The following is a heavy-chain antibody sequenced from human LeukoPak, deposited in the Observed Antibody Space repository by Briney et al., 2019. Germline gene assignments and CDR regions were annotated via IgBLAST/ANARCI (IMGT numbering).Heavy chain of an antibody. D-gene: IGHD3-16*01. J-gene: IGHJ4*02. CDR3: VRDLNWAFDY. V-gene: IGHV3-48*01. CDR2: IRDDSDAT. CDR1: GFTSNKYP. Sequence: RGSLRLSCAASGFTSNKYPMNWFRQAPGKGLEWISNIRDDSDATTYADSVKGRFTISRDNAKNSLYLQINSLRAEDTAVYYCVRDLNWAFDYWGQGTLVTVSS.